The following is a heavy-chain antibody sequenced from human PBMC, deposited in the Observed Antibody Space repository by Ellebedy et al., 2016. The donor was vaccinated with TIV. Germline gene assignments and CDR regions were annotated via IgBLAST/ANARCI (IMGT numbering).Heavy chain of an antibody. J-gene: IGHJ3*01. CDR1: GLTFSNFA. V-gene: IGHV3-23*01. CDR3: AKHLVGAKKAFDV. CDR2: ISGTGGTT. Sequence: GESLKISXGASGLTFSNFAMSWVRQAPGKRLEWVSTISGTGGTTYYADSVKGRFTVSRDNSKNTLYLQMDSLRAEDTALYYCAKHLVGAKKAFDVWGQGTLVTVSS. D-gene: IGHD1-26*01.